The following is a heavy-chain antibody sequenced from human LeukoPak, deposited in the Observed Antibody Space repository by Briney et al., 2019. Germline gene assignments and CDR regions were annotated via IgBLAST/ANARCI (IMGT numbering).Heavy chain of an antibody. V-gene: IGHV3-48*01. J-gene: IGHJ4*02. CDR1: GFTFSSYS. Sequence: PGRSLRPSCAASGFTFSSYSMNSVRQAPGKGLEWVSYISISSSTIYYADSVKGRFTISRDNAKNSLYLQMNSLRAEDTAVYYCARGWGYCSSTSCPLWGQGTLVTVSS. CDR2: ISISSSTI. CDR3: ARGWGYCSSTSCPL. D-gene: IGHD2-2*01.